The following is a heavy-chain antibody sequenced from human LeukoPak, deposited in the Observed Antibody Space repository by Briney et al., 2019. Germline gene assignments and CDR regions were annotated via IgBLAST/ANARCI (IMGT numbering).Heavy chain of an antibody. D-gene: IGHD1-26*01. V-gene: IGHV4-39*01. CDR1: GGSISSSSYY. J-gene: IGHJ4*02. CDR2: IYYSGST. Sequence: KPSETPSPTLTVSGGSISSSSYYWGGIRQPPGKGVGWIGSIYYSGSTYYNPSLKSRVTISVDTSKNQFSLKLSSVTAADTAVYYCARHSGRTGGYFDYWGQGTLVTVSS. CDR3: ARHSGRTGGYFDY.